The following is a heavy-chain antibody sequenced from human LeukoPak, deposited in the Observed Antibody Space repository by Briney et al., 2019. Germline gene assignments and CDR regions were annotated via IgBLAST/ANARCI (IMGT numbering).Heavy chain of an antibody. J-gene: IGHJ4*02. D-gene: IGHD3-22*01. Sequence: PSETLSLTCTVSGGSISSYSYYWGWIRQPPGKGLEWIGSIYYSGSTYYNPSPKSRVTISVDTSKNQFSLKLTSVTAADTAVYYCARHAIDGSGYYFDYFDYWGQGTLVTVSS. CDR1: GGSISSYSYY. V-gene: IGHV4-39*01. CDR3: ARHAIDGSGYYFDYFDY. CDR2: IYYSGST.